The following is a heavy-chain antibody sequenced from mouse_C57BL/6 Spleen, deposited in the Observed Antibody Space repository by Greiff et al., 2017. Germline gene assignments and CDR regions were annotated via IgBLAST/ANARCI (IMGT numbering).Heavy chain of an antibody. Sequence: QVQLKQSGAELVKPGASVKISCKASGYAFSSYWLNWVKQRPGKGLEWIGQLYPGDGDTNYNGKFKGKATLTADKSSSPAYMQLSSLTSEDSAVYFCARLKIYDGYYVRKYYAMDYWGQGTSVTVSS. CDR3: ARLKIYDGYYVRKYYAMDY. CDR2: LYPGDGDT. D-gene: IGHD2-3*01. V-gene: IGHV1-80*01. CDR1: GYAFSSYW. J-gene: IGHJ4*01.